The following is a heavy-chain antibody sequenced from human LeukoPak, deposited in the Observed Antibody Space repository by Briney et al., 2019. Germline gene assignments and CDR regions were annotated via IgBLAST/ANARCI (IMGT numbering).Heavy chain of an antibody. V-gene: IGHV3-53*01. CDR2: IYSDGNT. Sequence: GGSLRLSCAVSGFTFSSIYMSWVRQAPGKGLEWVSFIYSDGNTYYADSEKGRFTLSRDSSRNTLYLQMNSLRVDDTAVYYCAGDTHSSSWYDHWGQGTLVTVSS. D-gene: IGHD6-19*01. CDR1: GFTFSSIY. CDR3: AGDTHSSSWYDH. J-gene: IGHJ5*02.